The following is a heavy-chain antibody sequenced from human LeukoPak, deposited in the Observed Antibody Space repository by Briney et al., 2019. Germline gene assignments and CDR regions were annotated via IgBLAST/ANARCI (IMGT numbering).Heavy chain of an antibody. CDR2: VSYDGKNA. CDR3: AREYCTTANCYRLDS. V-gene: IGHV3-30*04. J-gene: IGHJ4*02. Sequence: PGRSLRLSCAASGFTFSHVAMHWVRQSPGKGPEWVAVVSYDGKNANYADSVEGRFTVSGDNSKNTLYLQLNSLRAEDTAIYYCAREYCTTANCYRLDSWGQGTLVTVSS. D-gene: IGHD2-2*02. CDR1: GFTFSHVA.